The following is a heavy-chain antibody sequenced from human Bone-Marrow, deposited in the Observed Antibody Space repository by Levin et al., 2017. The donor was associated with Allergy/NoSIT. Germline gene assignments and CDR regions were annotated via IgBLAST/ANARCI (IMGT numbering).Heavy chain of an antibody. D-gene: IGHD3-10*01. Sequence: PSETLSLTCAISGDSVSSNSAAWNWIRQSPSRGLEWLGRTYYRSKWYNDYAVSVKSRITINPDTSKNQFSLQLNSVTPEDTAVYYCARDPGSGSYYTYNWFDPWGQGTLVTVSS. J-gene: IGHJ5*02. CDR1: GDSVSSNSAA. V-gene: IGHV6-1*01. CDR3: ARDPGSGSYYTYNWFDP. CDR2: TYYRSKWYN.